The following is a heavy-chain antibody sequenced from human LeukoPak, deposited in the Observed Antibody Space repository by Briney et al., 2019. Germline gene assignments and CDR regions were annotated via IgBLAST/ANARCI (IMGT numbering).Heavy chain of an antibody. CDR1: GGTFSSYA. J-gene: IGHJ6*02. CDR3: ARTRITIFGVIMAYYYGMDV. V-gene: IGHV1-69*04. CDR2: IIPILGIA. Sequence: ASVTVSCKASGGTFSSYAISWVRQAPGQGREWMGRIIPILGIANYAQKFQGRVTITADKSTSTAYMELSSLRSEDTAVYYCARTRITIFGVIMAYYYGMDVWGQGTTVTVSS. D-gene: IGHD3-3*01.